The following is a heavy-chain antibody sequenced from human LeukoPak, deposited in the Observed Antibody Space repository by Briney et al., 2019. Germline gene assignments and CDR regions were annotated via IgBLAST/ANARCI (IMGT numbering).Heavy chain of an antibody. D-gene: IGHD3-22*01. Sequence: ASVKVSCKASGYTFTGYYMHWVRQAPGQGLEWMGRINPNSGGTNYAQKFQGRVTMTRDTSISTAYMELSRLRSDDKAVYHCARRYYDSSGSEAFDYWGQGTLVTVSS. J-gene: IGHJ4*02. CDR3: ARRYYDSSGSEAFDY. CDR1: GYTFTGYY. V-gene: IGHV1-2*06. CDR2: INPNSGGT.